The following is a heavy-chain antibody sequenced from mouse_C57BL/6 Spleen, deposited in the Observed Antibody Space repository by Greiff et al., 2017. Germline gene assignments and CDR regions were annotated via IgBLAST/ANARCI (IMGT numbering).Heavy chain of an antibody. V-gene: IGHV1-82*01. D-gene: IGHD2-4*01. CDR2: IYPGDGDT. Sequence: QVQLQQSGPELVKPGASVKISCKASGYAFSSSWMNWVKQRPGKGLEWIGRIYPGDGDTNYNGKFKGKATLTADKSSSTAYMQLSSLTSEDSAVYFCARGISYAKDYWGQGTSVTVSS. CDR3: ARGISYAKDY. CDR1: GYAFSSSW. J-gene: IGHJ4*01.